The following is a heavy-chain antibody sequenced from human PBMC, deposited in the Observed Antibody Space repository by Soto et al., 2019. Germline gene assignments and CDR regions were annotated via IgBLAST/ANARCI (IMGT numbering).Heavy chain of an antibody. Sequence: GASVKVSCKASGVTFSSYAISWVRQAPLQVLEWMVGIIPIFGTANYAQKFQGRVTITADESTSTAYMELSSLRSEDTAVYYCARDYYGSGSYCKTFDYWGQGTLVTVSS. J-gene: IGHJ4*02. CDR2: IIPIFGTA. D-gene: IGHD3-10*01. CDR1: GVTFSSYA. V-gene: IGHV1-69*13. CDR3: ARDYYGSGSYCKTFDY.